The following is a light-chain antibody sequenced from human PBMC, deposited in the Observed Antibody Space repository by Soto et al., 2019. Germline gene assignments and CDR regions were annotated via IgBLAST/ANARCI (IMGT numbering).Light chain of an antibody. CDR1: QSVSSSY. CDR3: QQYGSSPPIT. CDR2: GAS. Sequence: VLTRSACAVSLSPGARVSRCSKASQSVSSSYLAWCQQKPGQAPRLLIYGASSRATGIPDRFSGSGSGTDFTLTISRLEPEDFAVYYCQQYGSSPPITFGEGTRVDI. V-gene: IGKV3-20*01. J-gene: IGKJ5*01.